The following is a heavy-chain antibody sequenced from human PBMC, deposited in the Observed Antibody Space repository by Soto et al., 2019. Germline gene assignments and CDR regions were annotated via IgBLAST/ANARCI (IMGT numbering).Heavy chain of an antibody. Sequence: SETLSLTCAVYGGSFSGYYWSWIRQPPGKGLEWIGEINHSGSTNYNPSLKSRVTISVDTSKNQFSLKLSSVTAADTAVYYCARGLRKEWLHVILDYWGQGTLVTVS. V-gene: IGHV4-34*01. CDR1: GGSFSGYY. CDR3: ARGLRKEWLHVILDY. J-gene: IGHJ4*02. D-gene: IGHD5-12*01. CDR2: INHSGST.